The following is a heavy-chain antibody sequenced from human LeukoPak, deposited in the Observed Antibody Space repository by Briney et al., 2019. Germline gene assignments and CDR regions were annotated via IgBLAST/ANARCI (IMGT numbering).Heavy chain of an antibody. CDR1: GYSFTSNV. CDR3: ARRSAGWFGDYYMDV. J-gene: IGHJ6*03. CDR2: MNPNSGNT. Sequence: ASVTVSCKASGYSFTSNVISWVRQAPGQGLEWMGWMNPNSGNTGYAQKFQGRVTMTRNTSISTAYMELSSLRSEDTAVYYCARRSAGWFGDYYMDVWGKGTTVTISS. V-gene: IGHV1-8*02. D-gene: IGHD3-10*01.